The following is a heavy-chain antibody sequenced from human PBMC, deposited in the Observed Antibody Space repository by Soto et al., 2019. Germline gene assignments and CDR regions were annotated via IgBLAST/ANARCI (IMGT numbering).Heavy chain of an antibody. CDR2: IYHSGST. J-gene: IGHJ5*02. D-gene: IGHD6-13*01. CDR1: GYSISSGYY. V-gene: IGHV4-38-2*02. Sequence: SETLSLTCAVSGYSISSGYYWGWIRQPPGKGLEWIGSIYHSGSTYYNPSLKSRVTISVDTSKNQFSLKLSSVTAADTAVYYCARDLVAAAANWFDPWGQGTLVTVS. CDR3: ARDLVAAAANWFDP.